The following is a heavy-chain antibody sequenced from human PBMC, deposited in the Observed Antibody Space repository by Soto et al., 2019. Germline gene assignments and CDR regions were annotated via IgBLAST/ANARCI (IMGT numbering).Heavy chain of an antibody. CDR2: ISYDGSNK. Sequence: QVQLVESGGGVVQPGRSLRLSCAASGFTFSSYAMHWVRQAPGKGLEWVAVISYDGSNKYYADSVKGRFTISRDNSKNTRYLQRNSLRAEDTAVYYCARVGVYYDSSGYFYYWGQGTLVTVSS. CDR3: ARVGVYYDSSGYFYY. D-gene: IGHD3-22*01. J-gene: IGHJ4*02. V-gene: IGHV3-30-3*01. CDR1: GFTFSSYA.